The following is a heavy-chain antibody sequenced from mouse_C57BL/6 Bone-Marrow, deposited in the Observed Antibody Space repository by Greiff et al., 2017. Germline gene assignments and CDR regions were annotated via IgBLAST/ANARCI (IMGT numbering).Heavy chain of an antibody. CDR1: GYSITSGYY. Sequence: EVQLQQSGPGLVKPSQSLSLTCSVTGYSITSGYYWNWIRQFPGNKLEWMGYISYDGSNNYNPSLKNRISITRDTSKNQFFLKLNSVTTEDTATYYCARGGVVATWYFDVWGTGTTVTVSS. V-gene: IGHV3-6*01. CDR3: ARGGVVATWYFDV. D-gene: IGHD1-1*01. CDR2: ISYDGSN. J-gene: IGHJ1*03.